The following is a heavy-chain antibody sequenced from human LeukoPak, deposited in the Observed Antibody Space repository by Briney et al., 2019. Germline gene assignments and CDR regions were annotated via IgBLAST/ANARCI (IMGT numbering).Heavy chain of an antibody. J-gene: IGHJ4*02. V-gene: IGHV1-2*02. CDR1: GYTFTIYY. Sequence: ASVKVSCKASGYTFTIYYMHWVRQAPGQGLEWMGWINPNSGGTSYARRFQGRVTMTRDTSISTAYMELSRLTSDDTAVYYCARNPSYCTSTSCYNDYWGRGTLVTVSS. D-gene: IGHD2-2*02. CDR3: ARNPSYCTSTSCYNDY. CDR2: INPNSGGT.